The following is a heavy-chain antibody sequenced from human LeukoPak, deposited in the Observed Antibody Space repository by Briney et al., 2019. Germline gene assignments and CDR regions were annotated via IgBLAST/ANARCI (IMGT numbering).Heavy chain of an antibody. CDR3: ARDPPIDYGDYVAGGMDV. V-gene: IGHV3-7*01. CDR1: GFTFSSNW. D-gene: IGHD4-17*01. Sequence: GGSLGLSCAASGFTFSSNWMTWVRQAPGKGLEWVANISPDGSDKYYADSVKGRFTISRDNSKNTLYLQMNSLRAEDTAVYYCARDPPIDYGDYVAGGMDVWGQGTTVTVSS. J-gene: IGHJ6*02. CDR2: ISPDGSDK.